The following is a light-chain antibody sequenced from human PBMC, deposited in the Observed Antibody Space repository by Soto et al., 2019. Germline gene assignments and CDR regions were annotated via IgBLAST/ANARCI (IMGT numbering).Light chain of an antibody. V-gene: IGLV1-40*01. J-gene: IGLJ1*01. Sequence: QSVLTQPPSVSGAPGQRVTISCTGSSSNIGAGYPVHWYQQLPGTAPKLLVAGNRPSGVPDRFSVSKSGASASLAITGLQAEDEADYYCSSYTSSSTLVFGTGTKVTVL. CDR2: G. CDR3: SSYTSSSTLV. CDR1: SSNIGAGYP.